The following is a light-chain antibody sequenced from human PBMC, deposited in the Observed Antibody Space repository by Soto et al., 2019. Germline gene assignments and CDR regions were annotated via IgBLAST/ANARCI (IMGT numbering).Light chain of an antibody. CDR1: KTDIGNYNL. CDR2: DDT. J-gene: IGLJ2*01. V-gene: IGLV2-23*01. CDR3: SSFVGSGTLVV. Sequence: QSVLTQPASVSGSPGQSITISCTGTKTDIGNYNLVSWYQRHPDKAPKLIIYDDTKRPSGISNRFSASKSGTTASLTISGLQAEDEADYHCSSFVGSGTLVVFGGGTKLTVL.